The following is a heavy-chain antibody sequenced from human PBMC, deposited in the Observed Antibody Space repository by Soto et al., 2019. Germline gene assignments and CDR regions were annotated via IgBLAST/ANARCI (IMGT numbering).Heavy chain of an antibody. Sequence: QVQLVQSGAEVKKPGASVKVACKASGYTFTSYGFSWVRQAPGQGLEWMGWISAYNGNTNYAQKLQGRVTMTTDTPTSTAYIELRSLRSDDTAVYYCASVTTVEPGNYCGQRTLVTVSS. D-gene: IGHD4-4*01. CDR2: ISAYNGNT. V-gene: IGHV1-18*01. J-gene: IGHJ4*02. CDR1: GYTFTSYG. CDR3: ASVTTVEPGNY.